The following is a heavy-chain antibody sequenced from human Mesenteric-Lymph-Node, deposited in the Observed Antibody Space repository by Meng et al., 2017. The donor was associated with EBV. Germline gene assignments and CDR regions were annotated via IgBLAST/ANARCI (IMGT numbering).Heavy chain of an antibody. D-gene: IGHD5-12*01. CDR2: IYWDSDK. CDR3: AHRRREDAGYDSGFDN. Sequence: HITLKESGPTLVKPTQTLTLTCTLSGFSLSTSGVRVGWIRQPPGKALEWLALIYWDSDKRYSPSLKSRLTITKDTSKNQVVLTMTNMGPADTATYYCAHRRREDAGYDSGFDNWGQGTLVTVFS. J-gene: IGHJ4*02. CDR1: GFSLSTSGVR. V-gene: IGHV2-5*02.